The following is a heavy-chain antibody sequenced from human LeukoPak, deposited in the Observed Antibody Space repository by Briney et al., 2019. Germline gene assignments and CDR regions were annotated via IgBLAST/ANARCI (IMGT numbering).Heavy chain of an antibody. CDR2: ISGRVDNP. CDR3: ASPIGESTFDY. D-gene: IGHD3-10*01. V-gene: IGHV3-23*01. J-gene: IGHJ4*02. Sequence: GASLRLSCAASGFSFSSYAMSCVPQAPGKGLEWVSGISGRVDNPDYADSVKGRFTISRDNSKNTLFLQMTSLRAEDTAVYYCASPIGESTFDYWGRGTLVTVSS. CDR1: GFSFSSYA.